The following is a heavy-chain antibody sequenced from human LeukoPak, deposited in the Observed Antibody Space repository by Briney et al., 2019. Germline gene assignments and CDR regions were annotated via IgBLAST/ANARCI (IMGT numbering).Heavy chain of an antibody. CDR2: INSDGSST. D-gene: IGHD6-19*01. CDR1: GFTFSSYW. V-gene: IGHV3-74*01. Sequence: PGGSLRLSCAASGFTFSSYWMHWVRQAPGKGLVWVSRINSDGSSTSYADSVKGRFTISRDNAKYTLYLQMNSLRAEDTAVYYCARAFGPEYSSGWYYYFDYWGQGTLLTVSS. CDR3: ARAFGPEYSSGWYYYFDY. J-gene: IGHJ4*02.